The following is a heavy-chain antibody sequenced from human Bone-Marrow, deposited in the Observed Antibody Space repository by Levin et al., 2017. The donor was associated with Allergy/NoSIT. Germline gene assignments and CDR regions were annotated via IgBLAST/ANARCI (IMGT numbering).Heavy chain of an antibody. CDR3: AKDRYSSSSGVNFDY. Sequence: GESLKISCAASGFSFSSYAMSWVRQAPGKGLEWVSTISGSGGHTSYADSVKGRFTISRDNSKNTLSLQMNSLRAEDTAIYFCAKDRYSSSSGVNFDYWGQGTLVTVSS. J-gene: IGHJ4*02. CDR2: ISGSGGHT. V-gene: IGHV3-23*01. D-gene: IGHD6-6*01. CDR1: GFSFSSYA.